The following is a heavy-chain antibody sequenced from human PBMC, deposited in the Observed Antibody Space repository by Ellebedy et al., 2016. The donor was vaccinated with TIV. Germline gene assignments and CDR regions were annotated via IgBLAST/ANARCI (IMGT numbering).Heavy chain of an antibody. J-gene: IGHJ4*02. CDR2: VYPEDSDT. CDR1: GYSFSHYW. D-gene: IGHD5-12*01. CDR3: ARHSTPYSGYDTDFDF. V-gene: IGHV5-51*01. Sequence: GESLKISCTGSGYSFSHYWIGWVRQMPGKGLEWIGIVYPEDSDTRYSPSFQGQVTISAANYISTAYLQWSSLKASDTATYYCARHSTPYSGYDTDFDFWGQGTLVTVSS.